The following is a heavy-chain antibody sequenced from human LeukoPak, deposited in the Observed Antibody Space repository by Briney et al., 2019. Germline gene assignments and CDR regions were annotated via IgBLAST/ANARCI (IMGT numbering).Heavy chain of an antibody. J-gene: IGHJ3*02. D-gene: IGHD3-22*01. CDR2: ISASNGNT. Sequence: ASVKVSCKASGYTFNSYGISWVRQAPGQGLEWMGWISASNGNTSYTQKLQARVTMTTDTSTSTAYMELRSLRSDDTAVYYCARDDGDYYYDSSGYSSNAFDIWGQGTMVTVSS. CDR3: ARDDGDYYYDSSGYSSNAFDI. CDR1: GYTFNSYG. V-gene: IGHV1-18*01.